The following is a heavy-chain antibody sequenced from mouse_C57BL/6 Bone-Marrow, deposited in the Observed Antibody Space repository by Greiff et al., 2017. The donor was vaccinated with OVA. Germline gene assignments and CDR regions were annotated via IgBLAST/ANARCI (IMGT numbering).Heavy chain of an antibody. CDR1: GYTFTNYW. CDR3: ARGTTVKYFDY. V-gene: IGHV1-63*01. CDR2: IYPGGGYT. J-gene: IGHJ2*01. D-gene: IGHD1-1*01. Sequence: QVQLQQSGAELVRPGTSVKMSCKASGYTFTNYWIGWAKQRPGHGLAWIGDIYPGGGYTNYNEKFKGKATLTADKSSSTAYMQFSSLTSEDSAIYYCARGTTVKYFDYWGKGTTLTVSS.